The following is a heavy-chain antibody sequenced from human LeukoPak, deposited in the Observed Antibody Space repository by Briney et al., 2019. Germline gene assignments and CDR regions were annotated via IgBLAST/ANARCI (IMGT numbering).Heavy chain of an antibody. D-gene: IGHD3-10*01. Sequence: GGSLRPSCTASRFAFSTYWMSWARQAPGKGLEWVSAISGSGGSTYYADSVKGRFTISRDNSKNTLYLQMNSLRAEDTAVYYCARNSESGNYYKKPIDFWGQGTLVTVSS. CDR1: RFAFSTYW. J-gene: IGHJ4*02. CDR3: ARNSESGNYYKKPIDF. CDR2: ISGSGGST. V-gene: IGHV3-23*01.